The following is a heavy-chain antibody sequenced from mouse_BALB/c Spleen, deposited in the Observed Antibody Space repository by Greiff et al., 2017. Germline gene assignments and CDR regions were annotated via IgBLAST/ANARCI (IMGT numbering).Heavy chain of an antibody. CDR1: GYSFTGYF. CDR2: INPYNGDT. D-gene: IGHD1-2*01. Sequence: EVQLQQSGPELVKPGASVTISCKASGYSFTGYFMNWVMQSHGKSLEWIGRINPYNGDTFYNQKFKGKATLTVDKSSSTAHMELRSLASEDSAVYYCARQTTATRPYWYFDVWGAGTTVTVSS. CDR3: ARQTTATRPYWYFDV. J-gene: IGHJ1*01. V-gene: IGHV1-20*02.